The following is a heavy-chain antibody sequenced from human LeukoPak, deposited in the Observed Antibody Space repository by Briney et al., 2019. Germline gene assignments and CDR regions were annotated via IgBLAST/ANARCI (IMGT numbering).Heavy chain of an antibody. CDR3: ASLTGTTFFYYGMDV. CDR2: ISSSSSYI. Sequence: GGSLRLSCAASGCTFSSYSMNWVRQAPGKGLEWVSSISSSSSYIYYADSVKGRFTISRDNAKNSLYLQMNSLRAEDTAVYYCASLTGTTFFYYGMDVWGQGTTVTVSS. V-gene: IGHV3-21*01. J-gene: IGHJ6*02. CDR1: GCTFSSYS. D-gene: IGHD1-20*01.